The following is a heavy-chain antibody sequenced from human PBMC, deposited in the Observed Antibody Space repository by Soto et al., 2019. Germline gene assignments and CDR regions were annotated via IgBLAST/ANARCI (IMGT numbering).Heavy chain of an antibody. D-gene: IGHD1-26*01. V-gene: IGHV3-30-3*01. Sequence: QVQLVESGGGVVQPGRSLRLSCAASGFTFSSYAMHWVRQAPGKGLEWVAVISYDGSNKYYADSVKGRFTISRDNSKNTLYLQMNSLRAEDTAVYYCARTQGKSGSYRREHFGMDVWGQGTTVTVSS. CDR1: GFTFSSYA. CDR2: ISYDGSNK. CDR3: ARTQGKSGSYRREHFGMDV. J-gene: IGHJ6*02.